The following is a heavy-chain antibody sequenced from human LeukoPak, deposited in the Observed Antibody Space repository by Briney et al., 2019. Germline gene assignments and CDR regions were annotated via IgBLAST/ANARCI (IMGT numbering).Heavy chain of an antibody. CDR2: INWSGGSS. J-gene: IGHJ4*02. CDR3: ARIVSGDYFDF. D-gene: IGHD3-10*01. CDR1: GFTFDNYG. Sequence: GGSLRLSCAASGFTFDNYGMTWVRHGPGKGLEWGSGINWSGGSSVYADSVKVRLTVSRDNAKNFLYLQMNSLRAEDTALYYCARIVSGDYFDFWGQGSLVTVSS. V-gene: IGHV3-20*04.